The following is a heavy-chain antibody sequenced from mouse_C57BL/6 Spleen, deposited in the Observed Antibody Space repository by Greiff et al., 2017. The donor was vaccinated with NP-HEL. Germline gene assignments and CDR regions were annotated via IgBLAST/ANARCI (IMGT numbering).Heavy chain of an antibody. J-gene: IGHJ2*01. CDR1: GYTFTSYG. Sequence: VQLQQSGAELAGPGASVKLSCTASGYTFTSYGISWVKQRTGQGLEWIGEIYPRSGNTYYNAQLKGKGTLTADNSSSTAYMELRSLTSEDSAVYFCATPSSGYLDDWGKGTTLTVAS. D-gene: IGHD3-2*02. CDR2: IYPRSGNT. V-gene: IGHV1-81*01. CDR3: ATPSSGYLDD.